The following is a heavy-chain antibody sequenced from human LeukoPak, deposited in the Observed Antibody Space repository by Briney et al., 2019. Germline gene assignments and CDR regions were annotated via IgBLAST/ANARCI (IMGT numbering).Heavy chain of an antibody. Sequence: SVKVSCKASGGTFSSYAISWVRQAPGQGLEWMGGIIPIFGTANYAQKFQGRVTITADESTSTAYMELSSLRSEDTAVYYCASQRFLEWLPQPYYYYYMDVWGKGTTVTVSS. V-gene: IGHV1-69*13. CDR1: GGTFSSYA. J-gene: IGHJ6*03. CDR2: IIPIFGTA. CDR3: ASQRFLEWLPQPYYYYYMDV. D-gene: IGHD3-3*01.